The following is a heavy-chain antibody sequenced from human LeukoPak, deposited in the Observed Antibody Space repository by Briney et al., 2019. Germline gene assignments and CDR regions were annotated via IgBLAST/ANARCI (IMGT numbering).Heavy chain of an antibody. Sequence: PSETLSLTCTVSGGSISSYYWSWIRQPPGKGLEWIGYIYYSGSTNYNPSLKSRVTISVDTSKNQFSLKLSSVTAADTAVYYCAGGPSVAGNNWFDPWGQGTLVTVSS. J-gene: IGHJ5*02. V-gene: IGHV4-59*01. CDR3: AGGPSVAGNNWFDP. D-gene: IGHD6-19*01. CDR2: IYYSGST. CDR1: GGSISSYY.